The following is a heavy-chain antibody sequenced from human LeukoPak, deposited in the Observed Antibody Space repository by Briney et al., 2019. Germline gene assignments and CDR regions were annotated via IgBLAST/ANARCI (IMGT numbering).Heavy chain of an antibody. CDR3: ARAALFDY. CDR1: GFTFSGYA. J-gene: IGHJ4*02. Sequence: GGSLRLSCAASGFTFSGYAMHWVRQAPGKGLEWVAVISYDGSNKYYADSVKGRFTISRDNSKNTLYLQMNSLRAEDTAVYYCARAALFDYWGQGTLVTVSS. V-gene: IGHV3-30-3*01. CDR2: ISYDGSNK.